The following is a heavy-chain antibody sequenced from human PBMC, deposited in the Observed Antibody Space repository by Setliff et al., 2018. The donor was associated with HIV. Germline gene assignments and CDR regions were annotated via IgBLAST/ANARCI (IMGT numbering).Heavy chain of an antibody. CDR1: GFTFSSYG. J-gene: IGHJ4*02. Sequence: PGGSLRLSCAASGFTFSSYGMHWVRQAPGKGLEWVAFIRYDISNKNYADSVKGRFSISRDNSKNTLYLQMNRLRAEDTAVYYCARDPGIDFWSGFPYFDYWGQGTLVTVSS. V-gene: IGHV3-30*02. CDR2: IRYDISNK. D-gene: IGHD3-3*01. CDR3: ARDPGIDFWSGFPYFDY.